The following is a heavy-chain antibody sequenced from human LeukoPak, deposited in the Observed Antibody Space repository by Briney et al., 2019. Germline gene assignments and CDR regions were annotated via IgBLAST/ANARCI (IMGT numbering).Heavy chain of an antibody. D-gene: IGHD6-19*01. CDR1: GGSFSGYY. CDR3: ARGTPLTESNGWYGGDY. Sequence: SETLSLTCAVYGGSFSGYYWSWIRQPPGKGLEWIGEINHSGSTNYNPSLKSRVTISVDTSKNQFSLKLSSVTAADTAVYYCARGTPLTESNGWYGGDYWGQGTLVTVSS. V-gene: IGHV4-34*01. J-gene: IGHJ4*02. CDR2: INHSGST.